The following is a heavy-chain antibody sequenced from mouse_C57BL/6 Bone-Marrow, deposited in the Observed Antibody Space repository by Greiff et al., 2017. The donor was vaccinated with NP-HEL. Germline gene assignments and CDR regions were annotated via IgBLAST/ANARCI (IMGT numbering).Heavy chain of an antibody. V-gene: IGHV1-76*01. J-gene: IGHJ3*01. D-gene: IGHD3-2*02. CDR3: ARSGSD. CDR1: GYTFTDYY. Sequence: VKLVESGAELVRPGASVKLSCKASGYTFTDYYINWVKQRPGQGLEWIARIYPGSGNTYYNEKFKGKATLTAEKSSSTAYMQLSSLTSEDSAVYFCARSGSDWGQGTLVTVSA. CDR2: IYPGSGNT.